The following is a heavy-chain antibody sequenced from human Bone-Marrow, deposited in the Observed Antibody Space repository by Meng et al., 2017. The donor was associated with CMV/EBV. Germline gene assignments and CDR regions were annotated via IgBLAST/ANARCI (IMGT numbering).Heavy chain of an antibody. CDR1: GFTFSSYW. CDR3: AKEGRGYSYFDY. CDR2: IKQDGSEK. Sequence: GESLKISCAASGFTFSSYWMSWVRQAPGKGLEWVANIKQDGSEKYYVDSVKGRFTISRDNAKNSLYLQMNSLRAEDTALYYCAKEGRGYSYFDYWGQGTLVTVSS. D-gene: IGHD5-18*01. V-gene: IGHV3-7*03. J-gene: IGHJ4*02.